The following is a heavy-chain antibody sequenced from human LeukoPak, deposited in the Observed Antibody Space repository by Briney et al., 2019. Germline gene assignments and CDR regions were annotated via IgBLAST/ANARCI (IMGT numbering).Heavy chain of an antibody. CDR3: ARGREGSSWYLHYLDV. CDR2: INNSGST. V-gene: IGHV4-34*01. Sequence: KASETLSLTCAVYGGSFSDYYWSWIRQPPGKGLEWIGEINNSGSTNYNPSLKSRVTISVDTSKNQFSLKLSSVTAADTAVYYCARGREGSSWYLHYLDVWGKGTTVTV. CDR1: GGSFSDYY. D-gene: IGHD6-13*01. J-gene: IGHJ6*03.